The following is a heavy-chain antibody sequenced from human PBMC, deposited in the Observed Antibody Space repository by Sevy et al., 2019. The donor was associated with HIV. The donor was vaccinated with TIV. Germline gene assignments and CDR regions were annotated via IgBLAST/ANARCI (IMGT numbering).Heavy chain of an antibody. Sequence: GGSLRLSCTASGFTFGDYCMSWVRQAPGKGLEWVAFLKSDVYGGTVEHAASVRGRFVISRDDSKTMAYLQMNDLKPEDTGVYYCTRWKAAQSIFDYWGQGALVTVSS. CDR1: GFTFGDYC. D-gene: IGHD6-13*01. J-gene: IGHJ4*02. V-gene: IGHV3-49*04. CDR2: LKSDVYGGTV. CDR3: TRWKAAQSIFDY.